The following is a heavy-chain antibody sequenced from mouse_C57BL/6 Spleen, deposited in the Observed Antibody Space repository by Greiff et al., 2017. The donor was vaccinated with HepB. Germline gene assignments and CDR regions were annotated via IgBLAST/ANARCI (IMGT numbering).Heavy chain of an antibody. Sequence: QVHVKQSGAELVRPGASVKLSCKASGYTFTDYYINWVKQRPGQGLEWIARIYPGSGNTYYNEKFKGKATLTAEKSSSTAYMQLSSLTSEYSAVYFCAKASVVPFAYWGQGTLVPVSA. CDR1: GYTFTDYY. V-gene: IGHV1-76*01. J-gene: IGHJ3*01. D-gene: IGHD1-1*01. CDR2: IYPGSGNT. CDR3: AKASVVPFAY.